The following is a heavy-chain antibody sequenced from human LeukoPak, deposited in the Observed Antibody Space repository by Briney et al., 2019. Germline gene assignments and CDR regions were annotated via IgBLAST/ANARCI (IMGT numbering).Heavy chain of an antibody. CDR1: GFIFSSYS. CDR2: ISSSSSNI. CDR3: AGVRSGRHSDY. Sequence: GGSLRLSCAASGFIFSSYSMNWVRQAPGRGLEWVSSISSSSSNIYYTDSLKGRFTISRDNAKNSLYLQMKSLRAENTAVYYCAGVRSGRHSDYWCQGTLVTVSS. J-gene: IGHJ4*02. V-gene: IGHV3-21*01. D-gene: IGHD1-26*01.